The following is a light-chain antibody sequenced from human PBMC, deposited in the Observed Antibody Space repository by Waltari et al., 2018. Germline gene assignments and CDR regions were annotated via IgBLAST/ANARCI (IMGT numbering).Light chain of an antibody. J-gene: IGLJ3*02. CDR2: EFT. CDR1: SSDVGGYNF. Sequence: QSALTQPASVSGSPGQSVTISCTGTSSDVGGYNFVSWYQQHPGRAPKLMIYEFTQRPSGVSTRFSGSKSGDTASLTISGLQAADEAEYYCSSYSSTNTVVFGGGTQLTV. CDR3: SSYSSTNTVV. V-gene: IGLV2-14*01.